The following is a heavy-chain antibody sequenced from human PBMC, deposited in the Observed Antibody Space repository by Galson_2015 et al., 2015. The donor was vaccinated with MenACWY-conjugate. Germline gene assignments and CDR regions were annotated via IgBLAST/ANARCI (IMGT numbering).Heavy chain of an antibody. CDR1: GFASSNYC. Sequence: SLRLSCAASGFASSNYCMHWVRQAPGKGLECVSRICAGGISIMYGDSVRGRFTISRDDAENTLYLQMDSLRADDTAVYFCVRGSSGWRGMDIWGQGTTVTVSS. CDR2: ICAGGISI. J-gene: IGHJ6*02. D-gene: IGHD6-19*01. V-gene: IGHV3-74*03. CDR3: VRGSSGWRGMDI.